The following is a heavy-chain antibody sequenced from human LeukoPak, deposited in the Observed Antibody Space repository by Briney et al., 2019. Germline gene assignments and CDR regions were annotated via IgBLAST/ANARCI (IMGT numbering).Heavy chain of an antibody. CDR2: ISWNSGSI. J-gene: IGHJ4*02. CDR1: GFTFDDYA. D-gene: IGHD6-19*01. V-gene: IGHV3-9*01. CDR3: VKDNRYSSGWYDY. Sequence: GGSLRLSCAASGFTFDDYAMHWVRQAPGKGLEWVSSISWNSGSIGYADSVTGRFTISRDSAKNSLYLQMNSLRVEDTALYYCVKDNRYSSGWYDYWGQGTLVTVSS.